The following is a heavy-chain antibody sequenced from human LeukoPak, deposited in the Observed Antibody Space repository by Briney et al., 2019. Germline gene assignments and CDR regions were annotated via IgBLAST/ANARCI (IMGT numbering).Heavy chain of an antibody. V-gene: IGHV1-46*01. D-gene: IGHD3-22*01. CDR1: GYTFTSYY. CDR3: ARDRFYYYDSSGYSAFDY. J-gene: IGHJ4*02. Sequence: ASVNVSCKASGYTFTSYYMHWVRHAPGQGLEWMGIINPSGGSTSYAQKFQGRVTMTRDTSTSTVYMELSSLRSEDTAVYYCARDRFYYYDSSGYSAFDYWGQGTLVTVSS. CDR2: INPSGGST.